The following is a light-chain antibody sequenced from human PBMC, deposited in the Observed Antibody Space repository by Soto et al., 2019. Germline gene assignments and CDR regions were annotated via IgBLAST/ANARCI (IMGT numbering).Light chain of an antibody. Sequence: DIQLTQSPSTLSASVVDRVTITCLAIQSFSTWLGWYQQKPGKPPKVLIFDTSTLESGGPPRFSVSGSGTEFTLTISSLQPDDFETYYCQQYNTFLGLTFGGGTKVEIK. J-gene: IGKJ4*01. CDR2: DTS. CDR3: QQYNTFLGLT. V-gene: IGKV1-5*01. CDR1: QSFSTW.